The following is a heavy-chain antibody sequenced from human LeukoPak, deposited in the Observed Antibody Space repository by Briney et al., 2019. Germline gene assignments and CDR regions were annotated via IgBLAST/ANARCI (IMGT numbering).Heavy chain of an antibody. CDR1: GYTFTSYG. V-gene: IGHV1-18*01. D-gene: IGHD2-2*02. J-gene: IGHJ1*01. Sequence: ASVKVSCKASGYTFTSYGISWVRQAPGQGLEWMGWISAYNGNTNYAQKLQGRVTKTTDTSTSTAYMELSSLRSEDTAVYYCARGYCSSTSCYRSGGYFQHWGQGTLVTVSS. CDR2: ISAYNGNT. CDR3: ARGYCSSTSCYRSGGYFQH.